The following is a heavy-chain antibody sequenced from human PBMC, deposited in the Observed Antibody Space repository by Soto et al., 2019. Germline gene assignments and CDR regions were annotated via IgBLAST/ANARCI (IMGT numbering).Heavy chain of an antibody. J-gene: IGHJ3*02. CDR1: GFTFSSYS. Sequence: GGSLRLSCAASGFTFSSYSMNWVRQAPGKGLEWISYISSSSSTIYYADSVKGRFTISRDNAKNSLYLQMNSLRDEDTAVYYCARKAAASVYDAFDIWGQGTMVTVSS. D-gene: IGHD6-13*01. CDR2: ISSSSSTI. V-gene: IGHV3-48*02. CDR3: ARKAAASVYDAFDI.